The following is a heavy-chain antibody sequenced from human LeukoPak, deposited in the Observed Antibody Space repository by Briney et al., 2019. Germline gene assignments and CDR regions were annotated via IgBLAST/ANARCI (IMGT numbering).Heavy chain of an antibody. J-gene: IGHJ5*02. V-gene: IGHV3-74*01. D-gene: IGHD3-10*01. Sequence: GGSLRLSCAASGFTSSSYWMHWVRQVPGKGLVWVSRISGDGTARNYADSVKGRFTISRDDAKNTVDLQMNSLRGGDTAVYYCVRGRGSYGWFDPWGQGTLVTVSS. CDR3: VRGRGSYGWFDP. CDR2: ISGDGTAR. CDR1: GFTSSSYW.